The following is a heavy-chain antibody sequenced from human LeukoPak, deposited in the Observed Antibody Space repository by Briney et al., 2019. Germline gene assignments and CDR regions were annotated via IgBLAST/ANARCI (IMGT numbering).Heavy chain of an antibody. CDR2: IYYSGST. CDR3: ARGSGAQIDY. CDR1: GGSISSYY. Sequence: SETLSLTCTVSGGSISSYYWSWFRQPPGKGLEWIGYIYYSGSTNYNPSLKSRVTISVDTSKNQFSLKLSSVTAADTAVYYCARGSGAQIDYWGQGTLVTVSS. V-gene: IGHV4-59*01. J-gene: IGHJ4*02. D-gene: IGHD7-27*01.